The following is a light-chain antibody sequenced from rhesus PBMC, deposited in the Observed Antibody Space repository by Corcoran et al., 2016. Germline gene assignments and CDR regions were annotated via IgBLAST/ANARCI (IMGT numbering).Light chain of an antibody. V-gene: IGKV4-1*01. CDR1: QSLLFSSNTENS. Sequence: DIVMTQSPDSLAVSLGERVTINCRSSQSLLFSSNTENSLAWYQQKPGQAPKLFISWASTREAGVPYRFSGGGSGTDFTLSISGLQAEDVAVYFCQQYYLTPYSFGQGTRLEIK. CDR3: QQYYLTPYS. CDR2: WAS. J-gene: IGKJ2*01.